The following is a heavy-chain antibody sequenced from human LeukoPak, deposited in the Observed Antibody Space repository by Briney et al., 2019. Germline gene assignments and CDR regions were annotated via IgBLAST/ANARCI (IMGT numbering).Heavy chain of an antibody. CDR3: AKDWGYSYGFFDY. D-gene: IGHD5-18*01. CDR2: IRYDGSNK. CDR1: GFTFSSYS. Sequence: GGSLRLSCAASGFTFSSYSMHWVRQAPGKGLEWVAFIRYDGSNKYYADSVKGRFTISRDNSKNTLYLQMNSLRAEDTAVYYCAKDWGYSYGFFDYWGQGTLVTVSS. V-gene: IGHV3-30*02. J-gene: IGHJ4*02.